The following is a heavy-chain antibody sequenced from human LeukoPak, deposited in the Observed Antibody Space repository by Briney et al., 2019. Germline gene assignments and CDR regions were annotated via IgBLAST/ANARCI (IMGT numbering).Heavy chain of an antibody. CDR2: IYHSGST. V-gene: IGHV4-38-2*02. D-gene: IGHD3-9*01. CDR1: GYSISSGYY. Sequence: SETLSLTCTVSGYSISSGYYWGWIRQPPGKGLEWIGSIYHSGSTYYNPSLKSRVTISVDTSKNQFSLKLSSVTAADTAVYYCARRGLRYFDWSRAFDIWGQGTMVTVSS. J-gene: IGHJ3*02. CDR3: ARRGLRYFDWSRAFDI.